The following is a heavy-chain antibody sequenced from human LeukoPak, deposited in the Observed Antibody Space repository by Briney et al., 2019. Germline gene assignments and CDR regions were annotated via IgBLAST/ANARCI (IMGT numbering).Heavy chain of an antibody. CDR2: MSDDGSEK. CDR3: AREADSGYYRTVVY. CDR1: GFTLSRFA. D-gene: IGHD2-15*01. V-gene: IGHV3-30-3*01. Sequence: GGSLRLSCTASGFTLSRFAMHWVRQAPGKGLEWLGHMSDDGSEKHYVDSVRGRFTISRDPSKNTLYLEMTSLRTEDTAVYYCAREADSGYYRTVVYWGQGTMVTVS. J-gene: IGHJ4*02.